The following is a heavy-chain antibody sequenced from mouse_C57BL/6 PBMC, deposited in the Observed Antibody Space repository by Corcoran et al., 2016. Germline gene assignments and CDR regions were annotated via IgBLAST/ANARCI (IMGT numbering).Heavy chain of an antibody. CDR3: ASSWDYGSSYSWFAY. CDR2: IYPGDGDT. V-gene: IGHV1-80*01. Sequence: QLQLQQSGAELVKPGASGKISCKASGYAFSSYWMNWVKQRPGKGLEWIGQIYPGDGDTNYNGKFKGKSTLTADKASSTAYMQLSRLTSEDSAGYFCASSWDYGSSYSWFAYWVQGTLVTVSA. D-gene: IGHD1-1*01. CDR1: GYAFSSYW. J-gene: IGHJ3*01.